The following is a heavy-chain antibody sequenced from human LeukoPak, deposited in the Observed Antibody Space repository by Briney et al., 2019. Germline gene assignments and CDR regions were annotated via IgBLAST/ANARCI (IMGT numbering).Heavy chain of an antibody. J-gene: IGHJ4*02. CDR3: ARELSPVVKYYFEY. Sequence: GGSLRLSCAASGFTFSSYTMNWVRQAPGKGLEWVSSIRSSGSYIYYADSVKGRFTISRDNSKNTLYLQMNSLRAEDTALYYCARELSPVVKYYFEYWGQGTLVTVSP. CDR1: GFTFSSYT. V-gene: IGHV3-21*01. CDR2: IRSSGSYI. D-gene: IGHD3-22*01.